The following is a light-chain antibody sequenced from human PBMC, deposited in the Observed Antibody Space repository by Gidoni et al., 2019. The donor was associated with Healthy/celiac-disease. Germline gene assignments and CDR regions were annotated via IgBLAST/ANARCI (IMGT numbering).Light chain of an antibody. J-gene: IGKJ2*01. CDR1: QSISSY. CDR2: AAS. V-gene: IGKV1-39*01. CDR3: QKRYSTPYT. Sequence: SVGDRVTITCRASQSISSYLNWYQQKPGKAPKLLIYAASSLQSGVPSRVSGSGSGTDFNLNIRSLQPEEFGNYYWQKRYSTPYTFGQGTKLEIK.